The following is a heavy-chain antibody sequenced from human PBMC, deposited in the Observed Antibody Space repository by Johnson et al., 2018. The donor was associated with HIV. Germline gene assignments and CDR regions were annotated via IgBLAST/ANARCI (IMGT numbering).Heavy chain of an antibody. V-gene: IGHV3-20*04. D-gene: IGHD1-26*01. CDR2: INWNGGTT. J-gene: IGHJ3*01. Sequence: VQLVESGGGVLRPGTSLRLSCEGFGFIFDDYGLNWVRQAPGKGLEWVSGINWNGGTTGYADSVKGRCTISRDNDKNSLYLQMSSLRAEDTALYYCARRHSGSLSFAVWGQGTMVTVSS. CDR3: ARRHSGSLSFAV. CDR1: GFIFDDYG.